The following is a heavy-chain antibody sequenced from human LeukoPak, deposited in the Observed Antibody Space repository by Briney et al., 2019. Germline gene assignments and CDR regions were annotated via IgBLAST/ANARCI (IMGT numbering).Heavy chain of an antibody. CDR1: GFTFSSYE. V-gene: IGHV3-48*03. Sequence: SGGSLRLSCAASGFTFSSYEMNWVRQVPGKGLEWISYISSSGSTIYYADSVKGRFTISRDNAKNSLYLQMNSLRAEDTAVYYCARPSRPYRSTEYFQHWGQGTLVIVSS. D-gene: IGHD6-13*01. J-gene: IGHJ1*01. CDR2: ISSSGSTI. CDR3: ARPSRPYRSTEYFQH.